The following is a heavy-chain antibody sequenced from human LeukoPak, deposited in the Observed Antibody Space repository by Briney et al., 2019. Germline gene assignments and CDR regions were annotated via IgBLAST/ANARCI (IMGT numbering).Heavy chain of an antibody. Sequence: GGSLRLSCAASGFTFSSYGMHWVRQAPGKGLEWVAFIRYDGSNKYYADSVKGRFTISRDNSKNTLYLQMNSLRAEDTAVYHCAKRGRVITFGGVIDTFDYWGQGTLVTVSS. J-gene: IGHJ4*02. CDR2: IRYDGSNK. CDR3: AKRGRVITFGGVIDTFDY. D-gene: IGHD3-16*02. V-gene: IGHV3-30*02. CDR1: GFTFSSYG.